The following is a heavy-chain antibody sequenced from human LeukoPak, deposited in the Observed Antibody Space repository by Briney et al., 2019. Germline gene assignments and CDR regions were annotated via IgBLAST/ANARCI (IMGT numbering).Heavy chain of an antibody. V-gene: IGHV4-38-2*02. D-gene: IGHD7-27*01. CDR2: IYHSGST. CDR1: GYSISSDYY. Sequence: SETLSLTCTVSGYSISSDYYWGWIRQPPGRGLEWIGTIYHSGSTYYNPSLKSRVTISVDTSKNQFSLKLISVTAADTAVYYCASRKLGNDYWGQGTLVTVSS. J-gene: IGHJ4*02. CDR3: ASRKLGNDY.